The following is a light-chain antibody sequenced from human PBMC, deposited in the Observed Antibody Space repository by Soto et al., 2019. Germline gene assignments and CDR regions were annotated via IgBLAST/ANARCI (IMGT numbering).Light chain of an antibody. CDR1: QSIINW. J-gene: IGKJ5*01. V-gene: IGKV1-39*01. Sequence: DVQITQSPSTLSASVGGRVTIACRASQSIINWLAWYQQKPGKAPKLLIYAASSLQSGVPSRFSGSGSGTDFTLTISSLQPEDFATYYCQKSYSTPITCGQGTRREIK. CDR3: QKSYSTPIT. CDR2: AAS.